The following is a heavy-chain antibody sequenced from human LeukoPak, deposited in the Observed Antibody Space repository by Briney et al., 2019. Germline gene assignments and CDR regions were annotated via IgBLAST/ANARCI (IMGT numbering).Heavy chain of an antibody. D-gene: IGHD6-6*01. J-gene: IGHJ6*03. Sequence: GGSLRLSCAVSGFTFSSYWMSWVRQAPGKGLEWVANIKQDGSEKYYVDSVKGRFTISRDNAKNSLYLQMNSLRAEDTAVYYCARDRWPYSSSSGTNMDVWGKGTTVTVSS. CDR3: ARDRWPYSSSSGTNMDV. CDR1: GFTFSSYW. CDR2: IKQDGSEK. V-gene: IGHV3-7*01.